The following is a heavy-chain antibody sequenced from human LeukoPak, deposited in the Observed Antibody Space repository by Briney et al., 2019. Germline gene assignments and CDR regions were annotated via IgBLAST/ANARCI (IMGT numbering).Heavy chain of an antibody. CDR3: ARGLYSCGYSIDQ. CDR2: ISYDGSNK. CDR1: GCTFSSYA. Sequence: PGGSLRLSCAASGCTFSSYAVHWVRQAQGKGLEWVAVISYDGSNKYYADSVKGRFTISRDSSKNTLYLQMNSLRAEDTAVYYYARGLYSCGYSIDQWGQGTLVPVSS. V-gene: IGHV3-30-3*01. J-gene: IGHJ4*02. D-gene: IGHD5-18*01.